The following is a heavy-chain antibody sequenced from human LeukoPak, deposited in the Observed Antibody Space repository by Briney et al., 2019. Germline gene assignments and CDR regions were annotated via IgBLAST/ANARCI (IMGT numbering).Heavy chain of an antibody. Sequence: GGSLRLSCAASGFTFSSYWMHWVRQTPGKGLVRVSRINSDGSTTSYADSVKGRFTISRDNAKNTLYLQMSSLRAEDTAVYYCARARDYGDYVNWFDPWGQGTLVTVSS. V-gene: IGHV3-74*01. CDR3: ARARDYGDYVNWFDP. D-gene: IGHD4-17*01. CDR1: GFTFSSYW. J-gene: IGHJ5*02. CDR2: INSDGSTT.